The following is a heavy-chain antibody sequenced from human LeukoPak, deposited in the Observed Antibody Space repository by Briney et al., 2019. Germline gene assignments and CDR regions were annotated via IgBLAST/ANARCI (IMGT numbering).Heavy chain of an antibody. CDR1: GFTFSSYE. V-gene: IGHV3-48*03. J-gene: IGHJ6*04. D-gene: IGHD3-10*02. CDR3: AELGITMIGGV. CDR2: ISSSSSTI. Sequence: GGSLRLSCAASGFTFSSYEMNWGRQAPGKGLQGVSYISSSSSTIYYADSVKGRFTISRDNAKNSLYLQMNSLSAEDTAVYYCAELGITMIGGVWGKGTTVTISS.